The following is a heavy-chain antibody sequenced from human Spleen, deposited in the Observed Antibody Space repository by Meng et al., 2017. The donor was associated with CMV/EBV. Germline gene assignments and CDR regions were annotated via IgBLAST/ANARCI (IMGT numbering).Heavy chain of an antibody. CDR1: GFTFSSYG. V-gene: IGHV3-30*02. D-gene: IGHD1/OR15-1a*01. J-gene: IGHJ3*02. CDR3: ARDIAGWDNDGFDI. Sequence: GESLKISCAASGFTFSSYGMHWVRQAPGKGLEWVAFIRYDGSNKYYADSVKGRFTISRDNSKNTLYLQMNSLRAEDTAVYYCARDIAGWDNDGFDIWGQGTMVTVSS. CDR2: IRYDGSNK.